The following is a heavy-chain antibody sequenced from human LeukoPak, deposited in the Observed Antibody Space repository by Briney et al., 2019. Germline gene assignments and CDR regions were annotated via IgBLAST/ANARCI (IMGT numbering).Heavy chain of an antibody. CDR1: SGSISSRSYY. J-gene: IGHJ4*02. CDR3: ARLTVVVVPATADY. Sequence: SETLSLTCTVSSGSISSRSYYWGWIRQPPGKGLEWIGSFYYNGGTYYNPSLKSRVTISVDTSKNQFSLKLSSVTAADTAVYYCARLTVVVVPATADYWGQGTLVTVSS. CDR2: FYYNGGT. D-gene: IGHD2-15*01. V-gene: IGHV4-39*01.